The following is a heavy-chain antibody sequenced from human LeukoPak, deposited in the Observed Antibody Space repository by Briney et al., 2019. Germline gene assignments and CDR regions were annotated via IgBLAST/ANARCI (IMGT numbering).Heavy chain of an antibody. J-gene: IGHJ4*02. CDR3: ANGVRGVITPPYFDY. D-gene: IGHD3-10*01. V-gene: IGHV3-23*01. CDR1: GFTFSRYA. CDR2: ISGSGGST. Sequence: PGGSLRLSCAASGFTFSRYAMSWVRQAPGKGLEWVSAISGSGGSTYYADSVKGRFTISRDNSKNTLCLQMNSLRAEDTAVYYCANGVRGVITPPYFDYWGQGTLVTVSS.